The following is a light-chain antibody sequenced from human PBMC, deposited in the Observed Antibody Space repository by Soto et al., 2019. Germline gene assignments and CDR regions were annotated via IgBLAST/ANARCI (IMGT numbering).Light chain of an antibody. CDR2: QVT. CDR3: QTWHSSTENV. J-gene: IGLJ1*01. CDR1: NLANKY. V-gene: IGLV3-1*01. Sequence: SYELTQPHSVSVSPGQTASITCSGGNLANKYSSCYQQKPGQSPMLVIYQVTQRPSGIPERFSGSKSGNTATLTISGTQALDEADYYCQTWHSSTENVFGTGTALTVL.